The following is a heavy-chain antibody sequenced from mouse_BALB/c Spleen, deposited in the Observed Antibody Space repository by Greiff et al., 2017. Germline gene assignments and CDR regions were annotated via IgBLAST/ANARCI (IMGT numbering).Heavy chain of an antibody. CDR1: GYAFTNYW. V-gene: IGHV1-63*01. D-gene: IGHD1-1*01. CDR2: IYPGSGNT. Sequence: QVQLQQSGAELVRPGTSVKISCKASGYAFTNYWLGWVKQRPGHGLEWIGDIYPGSGNTYYNEKFKGKATLTADKSSSTAYMQLSSLTSEDSAVYFCARRITTVVATDAMDYWGQGTSVTVSS. J-gene: IGHJ4*01. CDR3: ARRITTVVATDAMDY.